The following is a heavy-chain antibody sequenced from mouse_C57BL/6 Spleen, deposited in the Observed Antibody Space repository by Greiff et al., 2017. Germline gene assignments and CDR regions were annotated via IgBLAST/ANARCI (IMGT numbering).Heavy chain of an antibody. CDR3: ARGTTVGDYFDY. Sequence: VQLQQPGAELVKPGASVKMSCKASGYTFTSYWITWVKQRPGQGLEWIGDIYPGSGSTNYNEKFKSKATLTVDTSSSTAYMQLSSLTSEDSAVYYCARGTTVGDYFDYWGQGTTLTVSS. J-gene: IGHJ2*01. D-gene: IGHD1-1*01. CDR2: IYPGSGST. CDR1: GYTFTSYW. V-gene: IGHV1-55*01.